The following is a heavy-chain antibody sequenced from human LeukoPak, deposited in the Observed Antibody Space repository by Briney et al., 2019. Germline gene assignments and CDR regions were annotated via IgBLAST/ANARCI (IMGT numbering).Heavy chain of an antibody. CDR2: ISYDGSNK. Sequence: GGSLRLSCADSRFTFSSYAMHWLRQAPGTGLEWVAVISYDGSNKYYADSVKGRFTISRDNSKNTLYLQMNSLRAEDTAVYYCARDKLWFGEVYYYYYGMDVWGKGTTVTVSS. J-gene: IGHJ6*04. CDR1: RFTFSSYA. V-gene: IGHV3-30*04. D-gene: IGHD3-10*01. CDR3: ARDKLWFGEVYYYYYGMDV.